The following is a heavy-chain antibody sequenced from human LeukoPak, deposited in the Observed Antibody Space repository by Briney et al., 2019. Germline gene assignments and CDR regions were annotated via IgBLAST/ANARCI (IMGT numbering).Heavy chain of an antibody. CDR3: ATSVRGVIIPIHY. V-gene: IGHV1-24*01. Sequence: ASVKVSCRVSGYTLTELSMHWVRQAPGKGLEWMGGFDPEDGETIYAQKFQGRVTMTEDTSTDTAYMELSSLRSEDTAVYYCATSVRGVIIPIHYWGQGTLVTVSS. CDR1: GYTLTELS. J-gene: IGHJ4*02. D-gene: IGHD3-10*01. CDR2: FDPEDGET.